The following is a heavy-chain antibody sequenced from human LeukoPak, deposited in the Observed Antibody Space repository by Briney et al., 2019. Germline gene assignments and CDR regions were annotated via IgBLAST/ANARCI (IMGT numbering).Heavy chain of an antibody. D-gene: IGHD6-6*01. V-gene: IGHV1-18*01. CDR1: GYTFTNYG. J-gene: IGHJ4*02. CDR3: ASEGYSSSSGGLY. Sequence: ASVKVSCKTSGYTFTNYGISWVRQAPGQGLEWMGWISGYNGNTNYAQNLQGRVTMTRDTSISTAYMELSRLRSDDTAVYYCASEGYSSSSGGLYWGQGTLVTVSS. CDR2: ISGYNGNT.